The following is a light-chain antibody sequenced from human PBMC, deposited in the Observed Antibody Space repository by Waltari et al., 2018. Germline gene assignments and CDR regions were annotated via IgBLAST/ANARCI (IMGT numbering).Light chain of an antibody. CDR3: QQYNGYIYT. CDR2: EAS. V-gene: IGKV1-5*03. J-gene: IGKJ2*01. CDR1: QNINTY. Sequence: DIQMTQSPSTLSVSVGDRVTITCRASQNINTYLAWYQQKPGKAPKLLIYEASSLETGVPSRFSGRGSGTEFTLTIRSLQPDDFATYYCQQYNGYIYTFGQGTRLEI.